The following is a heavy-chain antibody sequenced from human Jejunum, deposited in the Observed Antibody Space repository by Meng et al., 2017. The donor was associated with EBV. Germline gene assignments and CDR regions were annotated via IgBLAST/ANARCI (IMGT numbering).Heavy chain of an antibody. D-gene: IGHD1-1*01. CDR3: ARNWNF. V-gene: IGHV4-61*01. J-gene: IGHJ4*02. Sequence: QVQVPGSGPGSGKPSATPSLPCTVSGGSVSSGTYYWTWIRQPPGKGLEWIGYIYNSGSTNYNPSLKSRVTISLDTSKNQFSLKLSSVTAADTAMHYCARNWNFWGQGTLVTVSS. CDR2: IYNSGST. CDR1: GGSVSSGTYY.